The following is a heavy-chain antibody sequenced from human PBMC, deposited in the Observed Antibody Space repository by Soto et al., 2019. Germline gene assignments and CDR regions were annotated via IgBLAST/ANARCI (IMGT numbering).Heavy chain of an antibody. CDR3: AKDRTVGLGRKGGFGY. J-gene: IGHJ4*02. V-gene: IGHV3-23*01. CDR1: GFTFSSYA. D-gene: IGHD1-26*01. Sequence: EVQLLESGGGLVQPGGSLRLSCAASGFTFSSYAMSWVRQAPGKGLEWVSVSGSAAKTYYADSVKGRFTISRDNSKNTLYVRMTGLRAEDTAVYYCAKDRTVGLGRKGGFGYCGQGTLVTVSS. CDR2: SGSAAKT.